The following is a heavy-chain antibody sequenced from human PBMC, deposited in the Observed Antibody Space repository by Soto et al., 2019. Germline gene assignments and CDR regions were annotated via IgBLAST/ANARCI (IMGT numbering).Heavy chain of an antibody. J-gene: IGHJ4*02. D-gene: IGHD1-26*01. CDR1: GGSISSGGYY. V-gene: IGHV4-31*03. CDR3: AREGGIVGATAADY. Sequence: QVQLQESGPGLVKPSQTLSLTCTVSGGSISSGGYYWSWIRQHPGKGLEWIGYIYYSGSTYYNPSLKSRVTIAVDPSKNQFSLKLSSVTAADTAVYYCAREGGIVGATAADYWGQGTLVTVSS. CDR2: IYYSGST.